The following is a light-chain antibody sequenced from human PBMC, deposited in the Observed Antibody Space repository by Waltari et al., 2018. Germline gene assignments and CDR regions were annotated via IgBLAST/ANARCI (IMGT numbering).Light chain of an antibody. V-gene: IGLV3-21*04. CDR2: YGS. CDR3: LVWHSTIDHQGV. Sequence: SYVVTQSPSVSVAPGATARITCGGDNIGSNSVHWYQQRPGQAPVLVISYGSDRPSGIPERFSGSNSGNTATLTISWVEAEDEADYYCLVWHSTIDHQGVFGGGTKLTVL. J-gene: IGLJ2*01. CDR1: NIGSNS.